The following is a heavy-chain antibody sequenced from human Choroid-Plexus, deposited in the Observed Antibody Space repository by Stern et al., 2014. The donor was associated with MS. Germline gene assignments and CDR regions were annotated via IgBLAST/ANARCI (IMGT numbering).Heavy chain of an antibody. CDR2: ISYDGSDK. D-gene: IGHD2-15*01. CDR1: GFTFSNFS. J-gene: IGHJ4*02. V-gene: IGHV3-30*18. CDR3: AKDRQWSTYFFDY. Sequence: VQLVESGGGVAQPGRPLILSCAASGFTFSNFSMHWVRQAPGKGLERVGLISYDGSDKYYADSVKGRFTIFRDNSKNTLYMHMNSLRAEDTAVYYCAKDRQWSTYFFDYWGQGSLVTVSS.